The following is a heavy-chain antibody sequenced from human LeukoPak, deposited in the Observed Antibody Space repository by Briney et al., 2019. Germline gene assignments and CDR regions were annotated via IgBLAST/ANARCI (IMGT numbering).Heavy chain of an antibody. D-gene: IGHD3-3*01. Sequence: TSQTLSLTCTVSGGSISSYYWSWIRQPAGKGLEWIGRIYTSGSTNYNPSLKSRVTMSVDTSKNQFSLKLSSVTAADTAVYYCARFRAITGAFDIWGQGTMVTVSS. CDR2: IYTSGST. V-gene: IGHV4-4*07. J-gene: IGHJ3*02. CDR1: GGSISSYY. CDR3: ARFRAITGAFDI.